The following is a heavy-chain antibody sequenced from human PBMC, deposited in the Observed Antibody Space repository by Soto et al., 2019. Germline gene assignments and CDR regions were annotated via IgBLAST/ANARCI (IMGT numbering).Heavy chain of an antibody. CDR2: ISGSGGST. D-gene: IGHD3-3*01. V-gene: IGHV3-23*01. CDR1: GFTFSSYA. J-gene: IGHJ6*02. Sequence: EVQLLESGGGFVQPGGSLRLSCAASGFTFSSYAMSWVRQAPGKGLEWVSAISGSGGSTYYADSVKGRFTISRDNAKNSLYLQMNSLRAEDTAVYYCARDLYYDFWSGYYGMDVWGQGTTVTVSS. CDR3: ARDLYYDFWSGYYGMDV.